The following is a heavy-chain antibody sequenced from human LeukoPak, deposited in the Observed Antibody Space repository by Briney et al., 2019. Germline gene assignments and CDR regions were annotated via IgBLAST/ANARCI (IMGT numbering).Heavy chain of an antibody. J-gene: IGHJ6*02. CDR3: ARPSEEGASGYYYGLDV. CDR1: GYSFTSYW. Sequence: GESLKISCKGAGYSFTSYWIAWVRQLPGKGLEWMGIIYPHDSDTRYSPSFQGQVTISADKSISTAYLQWSSLKASDTAMYYCARPSEEGASGYYYGLDVWGQGTTVTLSS. V-gene: IGHV5-51*01. D-gene: IGHD1-26*01. CDR2: IYPHDSDT.